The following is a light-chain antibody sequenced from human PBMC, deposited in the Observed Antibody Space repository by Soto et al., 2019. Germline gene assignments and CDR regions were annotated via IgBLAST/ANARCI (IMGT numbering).Light chain of an antibody. CDR2: GVS. Sequence: DIVLTQSPGTLSLSPGERATLSCRASQSVSRSYLAWYQQKPGQAPRLLISGVSTRATGIPDRFSGSGSGTDFTLTISRLEPQDFAVYYCQQSVSSPFTFGPGTKVDVK. CDR1: QSVSRSY. J-gene: IGKJ3*01. CDR3: QQSVSSPFT. V-gene: IGKV3-20*01.